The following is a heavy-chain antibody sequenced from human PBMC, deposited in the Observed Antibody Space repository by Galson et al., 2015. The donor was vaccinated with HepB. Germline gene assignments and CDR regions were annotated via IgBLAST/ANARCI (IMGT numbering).Heavy chain of an antibody. CDR3: AKGAYSGYDLGLYPYAFDI. CDR1: GFTFSSYA. CDR2: ISGSGGST. Sequence: SLRLSCAASGFTFSSYAMSWVRQAPGKGLEWVSAISGSGGSTYYADSVKGRFTISRDNSKNTLYLQMNSLRAEDTAVYYCAKGAYSGYDLGLYPYAFDIWGQGTMVTVSS. V-gene: IGHV3-23*01. D-gene: IGHD5-12*01. J-gene: IGHJ3*02.